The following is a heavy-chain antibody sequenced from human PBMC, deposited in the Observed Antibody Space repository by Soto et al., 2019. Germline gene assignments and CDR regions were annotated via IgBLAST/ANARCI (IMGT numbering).Heavy chain of an antibody. V-gene: IGHV3-23*01. J-gene: IGHJ4*02. CDR1: GFTFSSYA. CDR2: ISGSGGST. Sequence: EVQLLESGGGLVQPGGSLRLSCAASGFTFSSYAMSWVRQAPGKGLEWVSAISGSGGSTYYADSVKGRFTISRDNSKNTVYLQMNSLRAEDTAVYYCAKEGGYCSSTSCYGRVYYWGQGTLVTVSS. D-gene: IGHD2-2*03. CDR3: AKEGGYCSSTSCYGRVYY.